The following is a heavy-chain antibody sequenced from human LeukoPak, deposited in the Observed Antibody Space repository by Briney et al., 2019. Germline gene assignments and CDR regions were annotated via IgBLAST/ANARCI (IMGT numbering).Heavy chain of an antibody. CDR1: GGSISSGSYY. CDR3: ARRAYSGSYYYFDY. Sequence: SETLSLTCTVSGGSISSGSYYWSWIRQPAGKGLEWIGRIYTSGSTNYNPSLKSRVTISVDTSKNQFSLKLSSVTAADTAVYYCARRAYSGSYYYFDYWGQGTLVTVSS. V-gene: IGHV4-61*02. D-gene: IGHD1-26*01. CDR2: IYTSGST. J-gene: IGHJ4*02.